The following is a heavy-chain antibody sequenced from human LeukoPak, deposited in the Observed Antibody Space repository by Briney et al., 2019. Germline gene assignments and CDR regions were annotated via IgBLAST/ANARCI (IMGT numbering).Heavy chain of an antibody. CDR3: ARLTSSYYYYYMDV. CDR2: INHSGST. CDR1: CGSFSGYY. D-gene: IGHD1-20*01. J-gene: IGHJ6*03. V-gene: IGHV4-34*01. Sequence: SETLSLTCAVYCGSFSGYYWSWIRQPPGKGLEWIGEINHSGSTNYNPSLKSRVTISVDTSKNQFSLKLSSVTAADTAVYYCARLTSSYYYYYMDVWGKGTTVTVSS.